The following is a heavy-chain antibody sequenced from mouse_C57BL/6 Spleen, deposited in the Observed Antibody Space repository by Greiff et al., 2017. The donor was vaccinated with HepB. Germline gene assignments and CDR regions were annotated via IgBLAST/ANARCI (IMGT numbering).Heavy chain of an antibody. Sequence: DVHLVESGGDLVKPGGSLKLSCAASGFTFSSYGMSWVRQTPDKRLEWVATISSGGSYTYYPASVKGRYTISRDNAKNTPYLQMSSLKSEDTAMYDCARHEKDSSKAYVDYWGQGTTLTVSS. CDR2: ISSGGSYT. CDR1: GFTFSSYG. D-gene: IGHD3-2*02. CDR3: ARHEKDSSKAYVDY. V-gene: IGHV5-6*01. J-gene: IGHJ2*01.